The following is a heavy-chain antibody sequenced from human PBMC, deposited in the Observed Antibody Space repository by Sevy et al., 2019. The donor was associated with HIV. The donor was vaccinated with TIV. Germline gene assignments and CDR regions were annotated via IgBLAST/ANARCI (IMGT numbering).Heavy chain of an antibody. CDR3: AKNTAAAGTGGFDY. J-gene: IGHJ4*02. Sequence: GGSLRLSCAASGLISSHYGMHWVRQAPGKGLEWVAFISYDGSDTYYVDSVKGRFSISRDNSKNTVYLQINSLRTEDTALYYCAKNTAAAGTGGFDYWGQGTLVTVSS. CDR1: GLISSHYG. CDR2: ISYDGSDT. D-gene: IGHD6-13*01. V-gene: IGHV3-30*02.